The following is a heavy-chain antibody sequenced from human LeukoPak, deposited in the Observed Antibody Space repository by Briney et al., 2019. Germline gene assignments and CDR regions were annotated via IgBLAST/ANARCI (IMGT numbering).Heavy chain of an antibody. D-gene: IGHD3-3*01. CDR1: GYTFTSYG. CDR3: ARRVGSGPPYYYYYYYMDV. J-gene: IGHJ6*03. Sequence: GASVKVSCKASGYTFTSYGIGWVRQAPGQGLEWMGWISAYNGNTNYAQKLQGRVTMTTDTSTSTAYMELRSLRSDDTAVYYCARRVGSGPPYYYYYYYMDVWGKGTTVTVSS. V-gene: IGHV1-18*01. CDR2: ISAYNGNT.